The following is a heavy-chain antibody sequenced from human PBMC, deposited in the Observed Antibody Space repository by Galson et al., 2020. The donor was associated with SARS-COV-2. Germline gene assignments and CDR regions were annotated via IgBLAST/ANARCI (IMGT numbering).Heavy chain of an antibody. J-gene: IGHJ4*02. CDR2: VRYDGVNK. CDR1: GFTFSSYG. CDR3: AKDLRTKGGNSADY. V-gene: IGHV3-30*02. D-gene: IGHD4-4*01. Sequence: GGYLRLSCAASGFTFSSYGMHWVRQAPGKGLEWVAFVRYDGVNKYYADSVKGRFTVSRDNSRNTLYLQMNSLRAEDTAVYYCAKDLRTKGGNSADYWGQGTLVTVSS.